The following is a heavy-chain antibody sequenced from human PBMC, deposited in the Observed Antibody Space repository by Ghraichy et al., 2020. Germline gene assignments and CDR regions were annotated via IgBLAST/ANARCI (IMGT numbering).Heavy chain of an antibody. CDR3: AKVGHCSGGSCYSPPRYYYYGMDV. J-gene: IGHJ6*02. V-gene: IGHV3-43*01. CDR1: GFTFDDYT. D-gene: IGHD2-15*01. Sequence: GSLRLSCAASGFTFDDYTMHWVRQAPGKGLEWVSLISWDGGSTYYADSVKGRFTISRDNSKNSLYLQMNSLRTEDTALYYCAKVGHCSGGSCYSPPRYYYYGMDVWGQGTTVTVSS. CDR2: ISWDGGST.